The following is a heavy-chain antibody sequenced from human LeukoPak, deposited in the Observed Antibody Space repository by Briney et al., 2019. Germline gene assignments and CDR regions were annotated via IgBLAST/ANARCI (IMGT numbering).Heavy chain of an antibody. CDR1: GFTFSSYG. D-gene: IGHD4-17*01. J-gene: IGHJ5*02. CDR2: IWYDGSNK. Sequence: PGGSLRLSCAASGFTFSSYGMHWVRQAPGKGLGWVAVIWYDGSNKYYADSVKGRFTISRDNSKNTLYLQMNSLRAEDTAVYYCARDGVPRGLYGDPSYNWFDPWGQGTLVTVSS. V-gene: IGHV3-33*08. CDR3: ARDGVPRGLYGDPSYNWFDP.